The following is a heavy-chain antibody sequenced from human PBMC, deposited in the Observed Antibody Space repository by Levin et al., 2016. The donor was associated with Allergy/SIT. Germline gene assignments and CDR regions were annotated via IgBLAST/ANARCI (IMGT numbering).Heavy chain of an antibody. J-gene: IGHJ4*02. Sequence: GSLRLSCAASGFTFSSYAMSWVRQAPGKGLEWVSAISGSGGSTYYADSVKGRFTISRDNSKNTLYLQMNSLRAEDTAVYYCAKDRDFWSGYDYFDYWGQGTLVTVSS. D-gene: IGHD3-3*01. CDR2: ISGSGGST. CDR1: GFTFSSYA. V-gene: IGHV3-23*01. CDR3: AKDRDFWSGYDYFDY.